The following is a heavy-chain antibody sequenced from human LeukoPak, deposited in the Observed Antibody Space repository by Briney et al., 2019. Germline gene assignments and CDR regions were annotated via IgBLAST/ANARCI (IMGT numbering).Heavy chain of an antibody. J-gene: IGHJ4*02. CDR3: ARRGYDSSGYYYAY. V-gene: IGHV4-30-4*01. CDR2: IYYNGST. D-gene: IGHD3-22*01. Sequence: PSETLSLTCTVSGGSISSGDYYWSWIRQPPGKGLEWIGYIYYNGSTYYNPSLKSRVTISVDTSKNQFSLKLSSVTAADTAVYYCARRGYDSSGYYYAYWGQGTLVTVSS. CDR1: GGSISSGDYY.